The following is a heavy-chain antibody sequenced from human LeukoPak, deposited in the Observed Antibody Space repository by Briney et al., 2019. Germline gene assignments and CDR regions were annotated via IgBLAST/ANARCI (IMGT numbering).Heavy chain of an antibody. V-gene: IGHV3-53*01. CDR3: ATQAYCSRGTCAGFDY. CDR2: IYSGGST. CDR1: GLTVSSNY. J-gene: IGHJ4*02. Sequence: GGSLRLSCAASGLTVSSNYMSWVRQAPGKGLEWVSVIYSGGSTYYADSVKGRFTISRDNSKNTLYLQMNSLRAEDTAVYYCATQAYCSRGTCAGFDYWGQGTLVTVSS. D-gene: IGHD2-15*01.